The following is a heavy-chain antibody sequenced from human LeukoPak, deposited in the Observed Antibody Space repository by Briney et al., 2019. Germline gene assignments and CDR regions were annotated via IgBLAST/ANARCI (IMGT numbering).Heavy chain of an antibody. CDR2: IYTSGST. D-gene: IGHD3-22*01. Sequence: SETLSLTCTVSGGSISSGNSYWSWLPKPAGKGLEWTGRIYTSGSTNYNPSLKSRVTITVDTSNTQFSLKLSSVIAADTAVYYCAREGDYYDTSGTLDYWGQGTLVTVSS. V-gene: IGHV4-61*02. CDR1: GGSISSGNSY. CDR3: AREGDYYDTSGTLDY. J-gene: IGHJ4*02.